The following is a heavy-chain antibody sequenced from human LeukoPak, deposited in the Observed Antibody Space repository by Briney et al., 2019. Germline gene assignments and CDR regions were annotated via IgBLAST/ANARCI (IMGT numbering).Heavy chain of an antibody. D-gene: IGHD3-10*01. CDR1: GFTFGDHA. CDR3: TRGRLGSGSPVCTDY. J-gene: IGHJ4*02. V-gene: IGHV3-49*04. CDR2: IRSKAYGGTT. Sequence: GGSLRLSCTASGFTFGDHAMSWVRQAPGKGQEWVGFIRSKAYGGTTEYAASVKGRFTISRDDSKSIAYLQMNSLKTEDTAVYYCTRGRLGSGSPVCTDYWGQGTLVTVSS.